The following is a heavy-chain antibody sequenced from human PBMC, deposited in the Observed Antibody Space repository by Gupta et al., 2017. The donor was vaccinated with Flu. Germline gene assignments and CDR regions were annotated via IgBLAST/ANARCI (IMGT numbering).Heavy chain of an antibody. D-gene: IGHD6-25*01. J-gene: IGHJ5*02. CDR3: ASDCTNISGPTTYYNWFDP. V-gene: IGHV1-2*02. CDR1: GYSFIDFY. CDR2: INPLTGDT. Sequence: QAHLVQSGAEVKKPGASVRLSCMASGYSFIDFYMNWVRQAPGQGLEWMGWINPLTGDTRYSQKFQGRVTITRATAINTAYLELRSLRSDDTAIYYCASDCTNISGPTTYYNWFDPWGQGTLVTVSS.